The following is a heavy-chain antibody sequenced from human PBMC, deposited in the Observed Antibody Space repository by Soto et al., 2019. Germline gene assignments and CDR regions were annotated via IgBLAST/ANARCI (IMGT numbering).Heavy chain of an antibody. CDR1: GGSFSGHY. Sequence: SWETLSLTCAVYGGSFSGHYWSWIRQPPGKGLEWIGEISHSGSTTYNPSLESRVAISVDTSMNQFSLKLNSVTAADTAVYYCGRGPSRLLMGDSFAWGQGTLVTVSS. CDR3: GRGPSRLLMGDSFA. D-gene: IGHD2-8*01. CDR2: ISHSGST. V-gene: IGHV4-34*01. J-gene: IGHJ5*02.